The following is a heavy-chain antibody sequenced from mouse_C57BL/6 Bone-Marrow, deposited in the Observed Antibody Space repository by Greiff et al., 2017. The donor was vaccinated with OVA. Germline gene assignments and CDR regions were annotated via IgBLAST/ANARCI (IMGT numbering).Heavy chain of an antibody. D-gene: IGHD2-1*01. V-gene: IGHV1-81*01. CDR3: ARAEVGLLWPRYFDV. CDR2: IYPRSGNT. Sequence: VQVVESGAELARPGASVKLSCKASGYTFTSYGISWVKQRTGQGLEWIGEIYPRSGNTYYNEKFKGKATLTADKSSSTAYMELRSLTSEDSAVYFCARAEVGLLWPRYFDVWGTGTTVTVSS. CDR1: GYTFTSYG. J-gene: IGHJ1*03.